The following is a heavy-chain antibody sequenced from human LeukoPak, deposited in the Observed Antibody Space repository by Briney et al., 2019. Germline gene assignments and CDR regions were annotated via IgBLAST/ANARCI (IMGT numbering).Heavy chain of an antibody. D-gene: IGHD3-9*01. CDR2: IYYSGTT. CDR3: ARVIYLTGYPYVDY. J-gene: IGHJ4*02. Sequence: NPSETLSLTCTVSGGSISSSPYYWGWIRQPPGKGLEWIGSIYYSGTTHYNPSLESRVTISVDTSKNQFSLKLSSVTAADTAVYYCARVIYLTGYPYVDYWGQGTLVTVSS. V-gene: IGHV4-39*07. CDR1: GGSISSSPYY.